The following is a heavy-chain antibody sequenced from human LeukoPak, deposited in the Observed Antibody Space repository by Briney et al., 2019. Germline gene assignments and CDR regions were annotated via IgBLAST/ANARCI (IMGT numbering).Heavy chain of an antibody. D-gene: IGHD2-2*01. V-gene: IGHV4-30-2*01. CDR1: DGSISSGTYY. CDR2: IYHSGST. Sequence: PSETLSLTCTVSDGSISSGTYYWTWIRQPPGKGLEWMGYIYHSGSTYYNPSLKSRVTISMDRSKNQFSLNLTSVTAADTAVYYCARDRWGIVPAASDYWGQGTLVTVSS. CDR3: ARDRWGIVPAASDY. J-gene: IGHJ4*02.